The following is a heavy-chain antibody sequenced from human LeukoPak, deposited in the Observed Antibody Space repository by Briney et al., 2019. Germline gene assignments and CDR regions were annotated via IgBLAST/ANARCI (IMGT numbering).Heavy chain of an antibody. D-gene: IGHD3-10*01. CDR3: ASTGFGY. V-gene: IGHV3-30*04. Sequence: GRSLRLSCAASGFTFSSYAMHWVRQAPGKGLEWVAVISYDGSNKYYADSVKGRFTISRDNSKNTLYLQMNSLRAEDTAVYYCASTGFGYWGQGTLVTVSS. J-gene: IGHJ4*02. CDR1: GFTFSSYA. CDR2: ISYDGSNK.